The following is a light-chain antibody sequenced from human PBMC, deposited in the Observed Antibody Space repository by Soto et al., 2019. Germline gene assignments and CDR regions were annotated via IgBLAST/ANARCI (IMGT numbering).Light chain of an antibody. CDR1: SSDVGAYNF. CDR2: EVS. V-gene: IGLV2-14*01. J-gene: IGLJ1*01. Sequence: QSALTQPASVSGSRGQSITIACTGTSSDVGAYNFVSRYQQHPDEAPKLLIYEVSNRPSGVSNRFSGSKSGNTASLTISGLQAEDEADFYCASYAGSTTLLFGSGTKLTVL. CDR3: ASYAGSTTLL.